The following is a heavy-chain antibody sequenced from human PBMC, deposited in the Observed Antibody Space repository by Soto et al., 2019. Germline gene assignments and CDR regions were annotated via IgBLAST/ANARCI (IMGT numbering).Heavy chain of an antibody. V-gene: IGHV1-2*02. CDR3: AVAGLPFEY. Sequence: QVQLVQSGAEVKKPGASVKVSCKTSGYTFTGYYIHWVRQAPGQGLEWMALINPNSGDTNYGHKFQGRVTLTRDTSINTVYMEVTSLRFDDTAGYYCAVAGLPFEYWGQGTMVTVVS. CDR1: GYTFTGYY. CDR2: INPNSGDT. D-gene: IGHD6-19*01. J-gene: IGHJ4*02.